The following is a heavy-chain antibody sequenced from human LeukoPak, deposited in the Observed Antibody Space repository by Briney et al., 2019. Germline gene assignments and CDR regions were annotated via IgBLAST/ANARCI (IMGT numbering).Heavy chain of an antibody. J-gene: IGHJ4*02. D-gene: IGHD1-1*01. CDR2: IWYDGSNK. Sequence: GRSLRLSCAASGFTFSSYGMHWVRQAPGKGLEWVAVIWYDGSNKYYADSVKGRFTISRDNSKNTLYLQMNSLRAEETAVYYCARTFGTTYYFDYWGQGTLVTVSS. V-gene: IGHV3-33*01. CDR3: ARTFGTTYYFDY. CDR1: GFTFSSYG.